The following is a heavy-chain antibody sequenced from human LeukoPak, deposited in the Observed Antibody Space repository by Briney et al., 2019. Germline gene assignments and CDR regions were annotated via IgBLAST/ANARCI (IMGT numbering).Heavy chain of an antibody. CDR1: GYTFTSYD. V-gene: IGHV1-8*01. J-gene: IGHJ4*02. Sequence: ASVKVSCKASGYTFTSYDINWVRQATGQGLEWRGWMNPNSGNTGYAQKFQGRVTMTRNTSISTAYMELSSLRSEDTAVYYCARGARRYCSGGSCYSSYYFDYWGQGTLVTVSS. CDR2: MNPNSGNT. CDR3: ARGARRYCSGGSCYSSYYFDY. D-gene: IGHD2-15*01.